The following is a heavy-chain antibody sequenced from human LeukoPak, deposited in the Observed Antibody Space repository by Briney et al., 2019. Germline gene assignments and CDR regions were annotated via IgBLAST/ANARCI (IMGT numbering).Heavy chain of an antibody. D-gene: IGHD1-14*01. V-gene: IGHV3-30-3*01. CDR3: ARDRARMGPEGMDV. J-gene: IGHJ6*02. CDR2: ISYDGTNK. Sequence: PGGSLRLSCAASGFTFSSYAMHWVRQAPGKRLEWVAVISYDGTNKYYADSVKGRFTISRDNSKNTLYLQMSSLRAEDTAVYYCARDRARMGPEGMDVWGQGTTVTVSS. CDR1: GFTFSSYA.